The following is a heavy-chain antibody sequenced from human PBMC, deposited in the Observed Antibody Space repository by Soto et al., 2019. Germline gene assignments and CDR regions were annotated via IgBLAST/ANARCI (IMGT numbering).Heavy chain of an antibody. CDR2: IYPGDSDT. J-gene: IGHJ6*02. Sequence: GESLKISCKGSGYSFTSYWIGWARQMPGKGLEWMGIIYPGDSDTRYSPSFQGQVTISADKSISTAYLQWSSLKASDTAMYYCARLDYCSGGSCHDLDYYYYGMDVWGQGTTVTVSS. CDR3: ARLDYCSGGSCHDLDYYYYGMDV. CDR1: GYSFTSYW. V-gene: IGHV5-51*01. D-gene: IGHD2-15*01.